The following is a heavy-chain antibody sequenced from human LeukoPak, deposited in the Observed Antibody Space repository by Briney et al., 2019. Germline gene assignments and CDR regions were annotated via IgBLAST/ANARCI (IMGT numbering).Heavy chain of an antibody. J-gene: IGHJ4*02. CDR3: ARETDYGDYIPVY. D-gene: IGHD4-17*01. CDR2: IYYSGST. V-gene: IGHV4-30-4*08. CDR1: GGSISSSSYY. Sequence: TLSLTCTVSGGSISSSSYYWGWIRQPPGKGLEWIGYIYYSGSTYYNPSLKSRVTISVDTSKNQFSLKLSSVTAADTAVYYCARETDYGDYIPVYWGQGTLVTVSS.